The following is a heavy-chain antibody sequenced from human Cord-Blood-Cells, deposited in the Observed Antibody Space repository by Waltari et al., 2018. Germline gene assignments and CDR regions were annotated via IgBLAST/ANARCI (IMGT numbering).Heavy chain of an antibody. CDR2: IYYSGST. CDR3: ARHEGMWFDP. Sequence: QLQLQESGPGLVKPSETLSLTCTVSGGPISSSSYYWGLIRQPPGKGLEWIGSIYYSGSTYYNPTLKSRVTISVDTSKNQFSLKLSSVTAADTAVYYCARHEGMWFDPWGQGTLVTVSS. D-gene: IGHD3-10*01. J-gene: IGHJ5*02. V-gene: IGHV4-39*01. CDR1: GGPISSSSYY.